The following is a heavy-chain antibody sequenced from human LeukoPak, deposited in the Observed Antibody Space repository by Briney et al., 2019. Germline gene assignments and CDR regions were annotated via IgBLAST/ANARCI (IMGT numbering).Heavy chain of an antibody. V-gene: IGHV5-51*01. CDR1: GYSFTTYW. CDR3: ARQGRSVPATASY. Sequence: GESLKISCKGSGYSFTTYWITWVRQMPGKGLEWMGIIYPDDSDIRYSPSFQGQVTISADKSISTAYLQWSSLKASDTDMYYCARQGRSVPATASYWGQGTLVTVSS. D-gene: IGHD2-21*02. CDR2: IYPDDSDI. J-gene: IGHJ4*02.